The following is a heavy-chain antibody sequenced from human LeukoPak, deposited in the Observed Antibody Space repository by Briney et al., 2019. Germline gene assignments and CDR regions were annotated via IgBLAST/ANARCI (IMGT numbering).Heavy chain of an antibody. D-gene: IGHD3-3*01. J-gene: IGHJ2*01. V-gene: IGHV1-69*01. Sequence: SVTVSCTASGGTFTNYAFSWVRQAPGQGLEWMGGIIPMFSTSRYAQKFQGRVTITADESTSTASMELGSLRSEDTAVYYCARGPYDLGSDYHHWYFDLWGRGTLVTVSS. CDR2: IIPMFSTS. CDR1: GGTFTNYA. CDR3: ARGPYDLGSDYHHWYFDL.